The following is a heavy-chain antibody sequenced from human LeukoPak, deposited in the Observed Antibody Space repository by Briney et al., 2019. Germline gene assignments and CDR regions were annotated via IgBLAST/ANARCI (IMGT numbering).Heavy chain of an antibody. D-gene: IGHD3-3*01. Sequence: ASVKVSCKASGYTFTGYYMHWARQAPGQGLEWMGWINPNSGGTNYAQKFQGRVTMTRDTSISTAYMELSRLRSDDTAVYYCARSLRFLEWLSSNWFDPWGQGTLVTVSS. V-gene: IGHV1-2*02. CDR1: GYTFTGYY. CDR2: INPNSGGT. CDR3: ARSLRFLEWLSSNWFDP. J-gene: IGHJ5*02.